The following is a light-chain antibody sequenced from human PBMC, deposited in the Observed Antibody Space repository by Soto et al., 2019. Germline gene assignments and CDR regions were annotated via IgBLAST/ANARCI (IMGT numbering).Light chain of an antibody. CDR3: QQYGSSRWT. Sequence: EIVLTQSPGTLSLSPGEGATLSCRASQSVSSSYLAWYQQNRGQAPRLLIYGASTRATGTPDRFSGSGSGTDFTLTITRLEPEDFAVYYWQQYGSSRWTFGQGTKVEIK. V-gene: IGKV3-20*01. J-gene: IGKJ1*01. CDR2: GAS. CDR1: QSVSSSY.